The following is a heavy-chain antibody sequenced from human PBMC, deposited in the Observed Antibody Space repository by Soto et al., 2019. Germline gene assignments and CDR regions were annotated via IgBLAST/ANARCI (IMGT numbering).Heavy chain of an antibody. CDR2: ISSSSSYT. CDR3: ANNKDSSGRYWYFDL. Sequence: QVQLVESGGGLVKPGGSLRLSCAASGFTFSDYYMSWIRQAPGKGLEWVSYISSSSSYTNYADSAKGRFTISRDNAKNSLYLQMNSLRAEDTAVYYCANNKDSSGRYWYFDLWGRGTLVTVSS. D-gene: IGHD3-22*01. CDR1: GFTFSDYY. V-gene: IGHV3-11*06. J-gene: IGHJ2*01.